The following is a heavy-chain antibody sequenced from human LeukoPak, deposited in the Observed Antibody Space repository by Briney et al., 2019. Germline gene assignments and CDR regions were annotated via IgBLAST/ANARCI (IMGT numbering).Heavy chain of an antibody. D-gene: IGHD2-2*01. Sequence: GGSLRLSCAASGFTFSDYYMSWIRQAPGKGLEWVSYISSSGSTIYYADSVKGRFTISRDNAKNSLYLQMNSLRAEDTAVYYCASIVVVPAATSRPLDVWGKGTTVTVSS. V-gene: IGHV3-11*01. CDR2: ISSSGSTI. CDR1: GFTFSDYY. J-gene: IGHJ6*04. CDR3: ASIVVVPAATSRPLDV.